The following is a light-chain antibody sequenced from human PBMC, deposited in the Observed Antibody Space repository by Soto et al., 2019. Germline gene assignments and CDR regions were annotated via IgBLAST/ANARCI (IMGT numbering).Light chain of an antibody. CDR1: SSDVGGYNY. J-gene: IGLJ1*01. V-gene: IGLV2-14*01. CDR2: EVS. Sequence: HSVLTQPASVSGPPGQSITISCTGTSSDVGGYNYVSWYQQHPGKAPKLMIYEVSNRPSGVSNRFSGSKSGNTASLTISGLQAEDEADYYCSSYTSSSTLGVFGTGTKXT. CDR3: SSYTSSSTLGV.